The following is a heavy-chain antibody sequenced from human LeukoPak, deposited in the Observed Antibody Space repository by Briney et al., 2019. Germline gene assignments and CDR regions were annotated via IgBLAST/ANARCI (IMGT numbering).Heavy chain of an antibody. CDR1: GVSISGYY. CDR2: IYYSGST. D-gene: IGHD6-19*01. CDR3: ARVVAVAGPKGGFDI. J-gene: IGHJ3*02. Sequence: SETLSLTCIVSGVSISGYYWSWIRQPPGKGLEWIGYIYYSGSTNYNPSLKSRVTISVDTSKNQFSLKLSSVTAADTAVYYCARVVAVAGPKGGFDIWGQGTMVTVSS. V-gene: IGHV4-59*01.